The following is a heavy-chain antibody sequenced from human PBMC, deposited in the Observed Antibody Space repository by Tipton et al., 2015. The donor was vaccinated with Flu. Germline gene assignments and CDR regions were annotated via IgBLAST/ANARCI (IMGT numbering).Heavy chain of an antibody. Sequence: CTVSGGSISSSSYYWGWIRQPPGKGLEWIGSIYYSGSTYYNPSLKSRVTISVDTSKNQFSLKLSSVTAADTAVYYCARYALSGYYYYYGMDVWGQGTTVTVSS. J-gene: IGHJ6*02. D-gene: IGHD5-12*01. CDR2: IYYSGST. CDR3: ARYALSGYYYYYGMDV. V-gene: IGHV4-39*01. CDR1: GGSISSSSYY.